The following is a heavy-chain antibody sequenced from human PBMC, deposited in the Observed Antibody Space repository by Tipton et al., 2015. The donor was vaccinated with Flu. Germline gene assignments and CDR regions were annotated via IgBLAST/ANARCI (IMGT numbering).Heavy chain of an antibody. CDR2: IYTSGST. V-gene: IGHV4-61*02. CDR1: GGSISSGSYY. J-gene: IGHJ5*02. CDR3: ARRDYSNYVSEPKNWFDP. D-gene: IGHD4-11*01. Sequence: TLSLTCTVSGGSISSGSYYWSWIRQPAGKGLEWIGRIYTSGSTNYNPSLKSRVTMSVDRSKNQFSLKVTSVTAADTAVYFCARRDYSNYVSEPKNWFDPWGRGILVTVSS.